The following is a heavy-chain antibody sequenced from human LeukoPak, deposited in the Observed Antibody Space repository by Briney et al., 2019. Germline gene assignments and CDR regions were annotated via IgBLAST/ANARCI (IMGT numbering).Heavy chain of an antibody. J-gene: IGHJ4*02. CDR2: ISAYNGNT. D-gene: IGHD3-16*01. CDR1: GYTFTSYG. V-gene: IGHV1-18*01. Sequence: ASVKVSCKASGYTFTSYGISWVRQAPGQGLEWMGWISAYNGNTNYAQKLQGRVTMTTDTSTNTAYMELRSLRSDDTAVYYCARDPWGAPAAPNDYWGQGTLVTVSS. CDR3: ARDPWGAPAAPNDY.